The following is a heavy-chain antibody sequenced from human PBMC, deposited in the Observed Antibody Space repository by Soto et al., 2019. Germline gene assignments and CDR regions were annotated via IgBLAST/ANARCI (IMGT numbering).Heavy chain of an antibody. V-gene: IGHV4-38-2*01. CDR3: ARARPGGQDDSGDYPTRSGWFDP. CDR2: IYHSGST. D-gene: IGHD4-17*01. CDR1: GYSISSGYY. Sequence: PSETLSLTCAVSGYSISSGYYWGWIRQPPGKGLEWIGSIYHSGSTYYNPSLKSRVTISVDTSKNQFSLKLSSVTAADTAVYYCARARPGGQDDSGDYPTRSGWFDPWGQGTLVTVSS. J-gene: IGHJ5*02.